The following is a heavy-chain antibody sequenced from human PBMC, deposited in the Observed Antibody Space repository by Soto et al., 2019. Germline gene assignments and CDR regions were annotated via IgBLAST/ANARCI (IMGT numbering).Heavy chain of an antibody. D-gene: IGHD6-19*01. Sequence: SETLSLTCTVSGGSISSGGYYWSWIRQHPGKGLEWIGYIYYSGSTYYNPSLKSRVTISVDTSKDQFSLKLSSVTAADTAVYYCARDSHHPHSSGWYPPYGMDVWGQGTTVTVSS. CDR3: ARDSHHPHSSGWYPPYGMDV. J-gene: IGHJ6*02. V-gene: IGHV4-31*03. CDR2: IYYSGST. CDR1: GGSISSGGYY.